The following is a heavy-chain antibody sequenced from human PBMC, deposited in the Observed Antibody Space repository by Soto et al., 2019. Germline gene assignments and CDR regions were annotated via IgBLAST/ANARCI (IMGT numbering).Heavy chain of an antibody. Sequence: GGSLRLSCAASGFTFSSYSMNWVRQAPGKGLEWVSYISSSSSTIYYADSVEGRFTISRDNAKNSLYLQMNSLRAEDTAVYYCARDSLRLERYYDFWSGYYEAANWFDPWGQGTLVTVSS. V-gene: IGHV3-48*01. CDR1: GFTFSSYS. CDR3: ARDSLRLERYYDFWSGYYEAANWFDP. J-gene: IGHJ5*02. CDR2: ISSSSSTI. D-gene: IGHD3-3*01.